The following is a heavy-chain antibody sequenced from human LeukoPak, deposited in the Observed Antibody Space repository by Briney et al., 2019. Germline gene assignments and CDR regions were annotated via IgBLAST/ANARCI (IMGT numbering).Heavy chain of an antibody. Sequence: SETLSLTCTVSGRSISSSNYYWGWIRQPPGKGLEWIGSMYYSGNTDYNPSLKSRVTISVDTSKNQFSLKLSSVTAADTAVYYCARTLGWASSRYPFDGWGQGTLVTVSS. D-gene: IGHD3-16*02. J-gene: IGHJ4*02. CDR3: ARTLGWASSRYPFDG. CDR2: MYYSGNT. CDR1: GRSISSSNYY. V-gene: IGHV4-39*01.